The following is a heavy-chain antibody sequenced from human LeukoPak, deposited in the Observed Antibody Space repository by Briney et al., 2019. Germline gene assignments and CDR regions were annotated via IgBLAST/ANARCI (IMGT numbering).Heavy chain of an antibody. Sequence: GGSLRLSCAASGFTFSSYGMHWVRQAPGKGLEWVAVISYDGSNKYYADSVKGRFTFSRDNSKNTLYLQMDSLRPEDTAVYYCAKAGLWFGEPSNYFDYWGQGTLVTVSS. D-gene: IGHD3-10*01. CDR1: GFTFSSYG. CDR2: ISYDGSNK. J-gene: IGHJ4*02. CDR3: AKAGLWFGEPSNYFDY. V-gene: IGHV3-30*18.